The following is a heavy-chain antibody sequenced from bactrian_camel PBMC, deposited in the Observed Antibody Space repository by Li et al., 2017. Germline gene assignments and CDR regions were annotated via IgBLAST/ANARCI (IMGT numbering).Heavy chain of an antibody. CDR3: ATGVYCAHELSPDEYDV. CDR1: GQTDRSRT. Sequence: HVQLVESGGGSVQAGGSLNLSCSVSGQTDRSRTMDWFRQAPGKEREGVATILREIDTRYADSVKGRFTISRDAAKTTLYLQMNDLKFEDAAMYYCATGVYCAHELSPDEYDVWGQGTQVTVS. D-gene: IGHD3*01. V-gene: IGHV3S55*01. J-gene: IGHJ4*01. CDR2: ILREIDT.